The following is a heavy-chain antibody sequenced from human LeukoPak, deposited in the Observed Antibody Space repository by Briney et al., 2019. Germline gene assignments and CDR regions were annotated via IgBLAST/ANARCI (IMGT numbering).Heavy chain of an antibody. Sequence: GGSLRLSCAASGFTFSNAWMNWVRQAPGKGLEWVANIKQDGSEKYYVDSVKGRFTISRDNAKNSLYLQMNSLRAEDTAVYYCARVDGNDAFDIWGQGTMVTVSS. CDR2: IKQDGSEK. D-gene: IGHD1-1*01. J-gene: IGHJ3*02. CDR3: ARVDGNDAFDI. V-gene: IGHV3-7*01. CDR1: GFTFSNAW.